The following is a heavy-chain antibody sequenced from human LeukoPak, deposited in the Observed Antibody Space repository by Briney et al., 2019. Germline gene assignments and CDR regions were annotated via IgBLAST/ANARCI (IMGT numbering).Heavy chain of an antibody. CDR1: GLTFSSHW. J-gene: IGHJ4*02. CDR3: ASEGYSSSSVDY. D-gene: IGHD6-6*01. CDR2: ITNDGSST. Sequence: GGSLRLSCAASGLTFSSHWMHWVRQAPGKGLVWVSRITNDGSSTTYADSVKGRFTISRDNAKNMLYLQVNSLRAEDTAVYYCASEGYSSSSVDYWGQGTLVTVSS. V-gene: IGHV3-74*01.